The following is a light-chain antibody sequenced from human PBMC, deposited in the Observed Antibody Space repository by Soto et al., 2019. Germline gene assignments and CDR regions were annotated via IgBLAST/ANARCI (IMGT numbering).Light chain of an antibody. CDR3: QQYNSWPET. Sequence: DIVMTQSPDSLAVSLGERATINCKSSQSVLYSSDNKNYLAWYQQKPGQPPKLLIAWASSRESGIPDRFSGSGSGAEFTLTISSLQSEDFAVYYCQQYNSWPETFGQGTKVDIK. CDR2: WAS. J-gene: IGKJ1*01. V-gene: IGKV4-1*01. CDR1: QSVLYSSDNKNY.